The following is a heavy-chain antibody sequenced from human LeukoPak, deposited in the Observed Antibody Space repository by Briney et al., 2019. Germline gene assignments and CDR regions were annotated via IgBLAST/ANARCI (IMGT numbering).Heavy chain of an antibody. CDR1: GGSINSYS. V-gene: IGHV4-59*01. Sequence: SETLSLTCTVSGGSINSYSWSWIRQPPGKGLEWIGYIYYNGDTNNNPSPKSRVTISVDRSKNQFSLRLRSVIAADTAVYYCAREGGQLVLDAFDIWGQGTMVTVSS. CDR2: IYYNGDT. J-gene: IGHJ3*02. D-gene: IGHD6-13*01. CDR3: AREGGQLVLDAFDI.